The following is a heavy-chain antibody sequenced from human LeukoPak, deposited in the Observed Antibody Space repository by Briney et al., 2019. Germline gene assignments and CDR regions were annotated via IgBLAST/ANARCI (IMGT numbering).Heavy chain of an antibody. CDR2: IYTSGST. CDR3: ARGGYSSSWLLNRFDP. Sequence: SETLSLTCTVSGGSISSYYWSWIRQPAGKGLEWIGRIYTSGSTNYNPSLKSRVTMSVDTSKNQFSLKLSSVTAADTAVYYCARGGYSSSWLLNRFDPWGQGTLVTVSS. CDR1: GGSISSYY. J-gene: IGHJ5*02. D-gene: IGHD6-13*01. V-gene: IGHV4-4*07.